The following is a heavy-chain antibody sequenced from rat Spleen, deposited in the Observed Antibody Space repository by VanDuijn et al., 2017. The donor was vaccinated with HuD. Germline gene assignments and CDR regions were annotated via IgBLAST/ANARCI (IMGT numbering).Heavy chain of an antibody. V-gene: IGHV5-27*01. J-gene: IGHJ2*01. D-gene: IGHD5-1*01. CDR2: ISTGGGIT. CDR3: TTDRLGADYFDY. CDR1: GFTFSSYW. Sequence: EVQLVETGGGLVQPGESLKLSCVASGFTFSSYWMYWIRQAPTKGLEWVAYISTGGGITYYRDSVKGRFTISRDNAKSTLYLQMDSLRSEDTATYYCTTDRLGADYFDYWGQGVMVTVSS.